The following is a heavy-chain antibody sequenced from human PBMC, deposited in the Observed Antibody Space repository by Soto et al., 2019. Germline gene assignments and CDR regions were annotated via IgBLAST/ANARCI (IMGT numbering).Heavy chain of an antibody. CDR2: IYYSGST. D-gene: IGHD3-22*01. J-gene: IGHJ4*02. V-gene: IGHV4-30-4*01. CDR1: GGSISRGDYY. Sequence: TSETLSLTCTVSGGSISRGDYYWSWIRQPPGKGLEWIGYIYYSGSTYYNPSLKSRVTISVDTSKNQFSLKLSSVTAADTAVYYCARVGYYDSSGFNQHYFDYWGQGTLVTVSS. CDR3: ARVGYYDSSGFNQHYFDY.